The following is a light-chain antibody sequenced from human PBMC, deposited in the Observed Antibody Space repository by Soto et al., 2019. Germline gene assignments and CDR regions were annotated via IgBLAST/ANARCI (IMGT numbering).Light chain of an antibody. J-gene: IGLJ1*01. CDR3: SLYISGSTYV. CDR1: SSDVGSYNR. V-gene: IGLV2-18*01. CDR2: EVN. Sequence: QSALTQPPSVSGSPGQSVTISCTGTSSDVGSYNRLSWYQQPPGTAPKLIMYEVNTRPSGVPDGFSGSKSGSTASLTISGLQAEDEADYYCSLYISGSTYVFGTGTKLTVL.